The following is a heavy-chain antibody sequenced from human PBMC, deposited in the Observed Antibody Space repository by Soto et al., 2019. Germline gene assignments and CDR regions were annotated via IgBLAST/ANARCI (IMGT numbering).Heavy chain of an antibody. D-gene: IGHD3-9*01. Sequence: QVQLQQWGAGPLRPLETLSLTCGVSGGSFSGYYWAWIRQSPGRGLEWIGEINDRGSINYNPCLKKRVSISVDTSKKHYSLNLTSVTAADTAVYYCARESHDILTGPPCVCYFNLWGRGTLVTVSS. V-gene: IGHV4-34*01. CDR3: ARESHDILTGPPCVCYFNL. J-gene: IGHJ2*01. CDR1: GGSFSGYY. CDR2: INDRGSI.